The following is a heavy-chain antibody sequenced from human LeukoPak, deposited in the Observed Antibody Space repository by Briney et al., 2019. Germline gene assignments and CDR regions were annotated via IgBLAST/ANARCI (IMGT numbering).Heavy chain of an antibody. V-gene: IGHV4-39*01. CDR3: ARQFSSSYYFQH. Sequence: PSGTLSLTCAVSGGSISSSTYYWGWIRQPPGKGLEWIGSMYYSGSTYYNPSLKSRVTISVDTSKNQFSLNLSSVTAADTAVYYCARQFSSSYYFQHWGQGTLVTVSS. D-gene: IGHD6-6*01. CDR1: GGSISSSTYY. CDR2: MYYSGST. J-gene: IGHJ1*01.